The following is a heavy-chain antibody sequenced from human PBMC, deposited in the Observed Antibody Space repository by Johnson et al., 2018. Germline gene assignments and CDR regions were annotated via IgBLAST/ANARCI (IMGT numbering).Heavy chain of an antibody. CDR1: GFIFSSYG. Sequence: QVQLVESGGGVVQPGRSLRLSCAASGFIFSSYGMHWVRQAPGKGLEWVAVIWSNGNRKYYRDSVKDRFTISRDNSKNTLYLQMNSLRVGYTAVYYCARDQLGEWVSPKYEPEKYGMDVVGQGTTVTVSS. CDR3: ARDQLGEWVSPKYEPEKYGMDV. J-gene: IGHJ6*02. D-gene: IGHD3-16*01. CDR2: IWSNGNRK. V-gene: IGHV3-33*01.